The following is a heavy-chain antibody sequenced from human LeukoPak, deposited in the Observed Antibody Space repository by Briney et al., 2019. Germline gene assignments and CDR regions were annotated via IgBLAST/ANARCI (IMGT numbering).Heavy chain of an antibody. J-gene: IGHJ4*02. D-gene: IGHD5-18*01. CDR1: GFTFSNAW. CDR2: IKGKTDGGTT. Sequence: GGSLRLSCAASGFTFSNAWMSWVRQAPGKGLEWVGRIKGKTDGGTTDYAAPVKGRFTISRDDSKNTLYLQMNSLKTEDTAVYYCTTGGIQLWFAFDYWGQGTLVTVSS. CDR3: TTGGIQLWFAFDY. V-gene: IGHV3-15*01.